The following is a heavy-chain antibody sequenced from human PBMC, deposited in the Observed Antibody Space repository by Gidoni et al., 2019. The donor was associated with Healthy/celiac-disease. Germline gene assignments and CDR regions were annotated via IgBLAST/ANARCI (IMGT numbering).Heavy chain of an antibody. V-gene: IGHV4-61*01. D-gene: IGHD6-13*01. Sequence: QVQLQESGPGLVKPSETLSLPCTVSGGSVSSGSYYWSWIRQPPGKGLEWIGYIYYSGSTNYNPSLKSRVTISVDTSKNQFSLKLSSVTAADTAVYYCAREISSSWYRYFDYWGQGTLVTVSS. CDR1: GGSVSSGSYY. J-gene: IGHJ4*02. CDR3: AREISSSWYRYFDY. CDR2: IYYSGST.